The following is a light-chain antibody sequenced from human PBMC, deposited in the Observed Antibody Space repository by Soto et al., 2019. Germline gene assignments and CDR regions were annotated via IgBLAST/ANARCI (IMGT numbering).Light chain of an antibody. CDR2: DVS. J-gene: IGLJ1*01. CDR3: CSYAGRDTLYV. CDR1: STDVGGYNY. V-gene: IGLV2-11*01. Sequence: TITNTGTSTDVGGYNYVSWYQQHPGKVPKLMLYDVSKRPSGVPDRFSGSKSGNTASLTISGLQAEDEADYYCCSYAGRDTLYVFGSGTKVTVL.